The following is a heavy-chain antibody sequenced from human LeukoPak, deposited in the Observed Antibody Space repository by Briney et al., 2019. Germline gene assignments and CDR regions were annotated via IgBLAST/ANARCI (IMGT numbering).Heavy chain of an antibody. D-gene: IGHD3-10*01. V-gene: IGHV3-21*01. J-gene: IGHJ4*02. CDR3: ARSLCGGDFGSDY. CDR1: GLTFSTYP. CDR2: ITTTSNYI. Sequence: GGSLRLSCAASGLTFSTYPMNWVRQAPGKGLEWVSVITTTSNYIFYADSVKGRFTISRDNAKNSLYLQMESLRSEDTAVYYCARSLCGGDFGSDYWGRGTLVSVSS.